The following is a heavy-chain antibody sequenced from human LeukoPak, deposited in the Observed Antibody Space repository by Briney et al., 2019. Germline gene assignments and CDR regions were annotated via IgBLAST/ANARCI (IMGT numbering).Heavy chain of an antibody. CDR3: ARAGQQLVCHGMDV. Sequence: GASVKVSCKASGYTFTGYYMHWVRQAPGQGLEWMGLINPNSGGTNYAQKFQGRVTMTRDTSISTAYMELSRWRGDDKVVYYCARAGQQLVCHGMDVWGQGTTVTVSS. CDR2: INPNSGGT. J-gene: IGHJ6*02. V-gene: IGHV1-2*02. D-gene: IGHD6-13*01. CDR1: GYTFTGYY.